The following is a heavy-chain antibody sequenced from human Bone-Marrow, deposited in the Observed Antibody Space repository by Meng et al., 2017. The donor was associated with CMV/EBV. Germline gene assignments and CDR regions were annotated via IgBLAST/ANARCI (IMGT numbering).Heavy chain of an antibody. CDR3: ARGRINGK. D-gene: IGHD2/OR15-2a*01. V-gene: IGHV4-34*01. J-gene: IGHJ4*02. Sequence: SETLSLTWAVYGRSFSGYYWSWIRQPPGKGLEWIGEINHSGSTNYNPSLKSRVTISVDTSKNQFSLKLSSVTAADTAVYYCARGRINGKWGQGTLVTVPQ. CDR1: GRSFSGYY. CDR2: INHSGST.